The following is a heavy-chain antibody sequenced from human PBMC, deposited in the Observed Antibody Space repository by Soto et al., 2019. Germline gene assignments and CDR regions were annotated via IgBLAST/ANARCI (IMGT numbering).Heavy chain of an antibody. V-gene: IGHV3-23*01. CDR3: AKDRSSSSSIVNWLDP. Sequence: GGSLRLSCAASGFTFSSYAMSWVRQAPGKGLEWVSAISGSGGSTYYADSVKGRFTISRDNSKNTLYLQMNSLRAEDTAVYYCAKDRSSSSSIVNWLDPWGHGNLFTVSS. D-gene: IGHD6-6*01. CDR1: GFTFSSYA. J-gene: IGHJ5*02. CDR2: ISGSGGST.